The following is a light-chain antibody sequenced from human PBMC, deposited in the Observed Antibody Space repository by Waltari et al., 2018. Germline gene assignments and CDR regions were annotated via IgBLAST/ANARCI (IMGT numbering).Light chain of an antibody. J-gene: IGLJ1*01. V-gene: IGLV2-14*01. CDR1: SSDVGGYKY. CDR3: DSYTSTSSLPYV. Sequence: QSALTQPASVSGSPGQSITISCIGTSSDVGGYKYVSWYQQYPGKAPKHIIYEVKNRPSGVSNRCSGSKSGNTASLTISGLQPEDEAAYFCDSYTSTSSLPYVFGTGTKVTVL. CDR2: EVK.